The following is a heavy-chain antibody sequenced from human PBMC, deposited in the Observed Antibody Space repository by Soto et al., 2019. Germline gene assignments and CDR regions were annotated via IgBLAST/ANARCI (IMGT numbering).Heavy chain of an antibody. V-gene: IGHV4-59*01. J-gene: IGHJ6*03. CDR2: IYYSGST. CDR1: GGSISSYY. CDR3: AREWRGYCSGGSCSNSHYYYYMDV. Sequence: SETLSLTCTVSGGSISSYYWSWIRQPPGKGLEWIGYIYYSGSTNYNPSLKSRVTISVDTSRNQFSLKLSSVTAADTAVYYCAREWRGYCSGGSCSNSHYYYYMDVWGKGTTVTVSS. D-gene: IGHD2-15*01.